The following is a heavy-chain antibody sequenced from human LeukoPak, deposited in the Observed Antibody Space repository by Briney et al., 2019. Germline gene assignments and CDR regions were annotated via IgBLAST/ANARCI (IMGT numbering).Heavy chain of an antibody. D-gene: IGHD4-23*01. CDR1: GFTFSSYA. V-gene: IGHV3-64*02. J-gene: IGHJ4*02. CDR2: ISSNGGST. Sequence: GGSLRLSCAASGFTFSSYAMHWVRQAPGKGLEYVSAISSNGGSTYYADSVKGRFTISRDNSKNTLYLQMGSLRSEDMAVYYCARSNGGNSGGTFWYWGQGTLVTVSS. CDR3: ARSNGGNSGGTFWY.